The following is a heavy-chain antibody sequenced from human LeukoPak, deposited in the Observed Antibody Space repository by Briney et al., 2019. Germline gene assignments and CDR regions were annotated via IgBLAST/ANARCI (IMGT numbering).Heavy chain of an antibody. CDR2: IYYSGST. CDR3: ARHSYYGSGSYPNPYNWFDP. D-gene: IGHD3-10*01. J-gene: IGHJ5*02. CDR1: GGSINNYY. V-gene: IGHV4-59*08. Sequence: SETLSLTCIVSGGSINNYYWSWIRQPPGKGLEWIGYIYYSGSTSYNPSLKSRVTIYVDTSKNQFSLNLSSVTAADTAVYYCARHSYYGSGSYPNPYNWFDPWGQGTLVTVSS.